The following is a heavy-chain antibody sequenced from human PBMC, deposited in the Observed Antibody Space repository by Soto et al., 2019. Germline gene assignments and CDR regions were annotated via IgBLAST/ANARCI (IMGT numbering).Heavy chain of an antibody. Sequence: GGSLRLSCTASGFTFGDYAMSLFRQAPGKGLEWVGFIRSKAYGGTTEYAASVKGRFTISRDDSKSIAYLQMNSLKTEDTAVYYCTRDFDVRRPYYYYGMDVWGQGTTVTVSS. CDR3: TRDFDVRRPYYYYGMDV. CDR2: IRSKAYGGTT. V-gene: IGHV3-49*03. J-gene: IGHJ6*02. D-gene: IGHD3-9*01. CDR1: GFTFGDYA.